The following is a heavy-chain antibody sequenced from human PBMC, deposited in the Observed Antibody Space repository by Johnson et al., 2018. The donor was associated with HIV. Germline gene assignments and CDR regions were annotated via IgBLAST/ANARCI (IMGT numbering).Heavy chain of an antibody. Sequence: VQLVESGGGLVQPGRSLRLSCAASGFTFDDYAMHWVRQAPGKGLEWVSGISWNSGSIGYADSVKGRFTISRDNAKNSLYLQMNSLRAEDTAVYYCATFGGGSFHACDFWGQGTMVTVSS. V-gene: IGHV3-9*01. J-gene: IGHJ3*01. D-gene: IGHD1-26*01. CDR3: ATFGGGSFHACDF. CDR1: GFTFDDYA. CDR2: ISWNSGSI.